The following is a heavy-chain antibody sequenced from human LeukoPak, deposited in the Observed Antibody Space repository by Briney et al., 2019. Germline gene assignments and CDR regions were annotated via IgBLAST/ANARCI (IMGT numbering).Heavy chain of an antibody. CDR3: ARGSSGYKPYYFDY. CDR1: GGTFSSYA. Sequence: VASVKVSCKASGGTFSSYAISWVRQAPGQGLEWVGGIIPIFGTANYAQKFQGRVTITTDESTSTAYMELSSLRSEDTAGYYCARGSSGYKPYYFDYWGQGTLVTVSS. V-gene: IGHV1-69*05. CDR2: IIPIFGTA. D-gene: IGHD3-22*01. J-gene: IGHJ4*02.